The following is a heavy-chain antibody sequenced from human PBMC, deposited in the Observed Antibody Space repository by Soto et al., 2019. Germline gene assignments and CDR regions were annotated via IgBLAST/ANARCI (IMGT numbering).Heavy chain of an antibody. CDR3: ARGGGVGVAGSAAFDM. D-gene: IGHD3-3*01. J-gene: IGHJ3*02. CDR2: INPATGAA. CDR1: GYPVTAYY. Sequence: QLHLVQSGAVVKKPGASVTVSCSASGYPVTAYYMHWVRQAPGRGLEWMGGINPATGAAKYTQTFKGRVTMTRDTSTGTVFMELGGLPSGDPGVFYCARGGGVGVAGSAAFDMWGQGTLVTVSS. V-gene: IGHV1-2*02.